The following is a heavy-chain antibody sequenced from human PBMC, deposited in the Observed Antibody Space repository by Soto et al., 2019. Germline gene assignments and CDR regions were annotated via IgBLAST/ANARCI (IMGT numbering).Heavy chain of an antibody. CDR3: ARGTVLRYFDWLSSDQYYFDY. Sequence: SETLSLTCAVSGGSISSGGYSWSWIRQPPGKGLEWIGYIYHSGSTYYNPSLKSRVTISVDRSKNQFSLKLSSVTAADTAVYYCARGTVLRYFDWLSSDQYYFDYWGQGTLVTVSS. J-gene: IGHJ4*02. V-gene: IGHV4-30-2*01. D-gene: IGHD3-9*01. CDR2: IYHSGST. CDR1: GGSISSGGYS.